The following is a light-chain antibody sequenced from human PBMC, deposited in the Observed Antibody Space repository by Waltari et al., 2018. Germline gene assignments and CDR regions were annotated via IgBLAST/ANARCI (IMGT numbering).Light chain of an antibody. Sequence: SYVLTQSPSVSVPPGQTARLSCGGDNIGSKSVNLYQQKSGPAPLLVVLDNDDRPSGIPERFSGANSGNTASLTISRVEAGDEADYYCQVWDNNSDHWVFGGGTKLTVL. J-gene: IGLJ3*02. CDR1: NIGSKS. CDR3: QVWDNNSDHWV. CDR2: DND. V-gene: IGLV3-21*02.